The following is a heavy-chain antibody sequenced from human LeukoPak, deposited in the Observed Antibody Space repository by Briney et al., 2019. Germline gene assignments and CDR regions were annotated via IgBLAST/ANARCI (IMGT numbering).Heavy chain of an antibody. Sequence: SETLSLTCAVYGGSFSGYYWSWIRQPPGKGLEWIGEINHSGSTNYNPSLKSRVTMSVDTSKNQFSLKLSSVTAADTAVYYCARESHSSSYLFDYWGQGTLVTVSS. V-gene: IGHV4-34*01. CDR1: GGSFSGYY. CDR2: INHSGST. J-gene: IGHJ4*02. CDR3: ARESHSSSYLFDY. D-gene: IGHD6-6*01.